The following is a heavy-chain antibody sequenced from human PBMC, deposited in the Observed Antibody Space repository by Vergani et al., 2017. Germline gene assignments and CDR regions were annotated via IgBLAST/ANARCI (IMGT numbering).Heavy chain of an antibody. CDR1: GYTFTAYY. J-gene: IGHJ4*02. V-gene: IGHV1-46*03. CDR3: VREPPLTEFFDY. CDR2: ISPDGFST. D-gene: IGHD2-21*02. Sequence: QVQLVQSGAEVGKPGASVKISCKASGYTFTAYYIHWVRQAPEQGLEWVGVISPDGFSTFYAQKFQGRVTITRDTSTSTVYVEVTSLRSDDTAVYYCVREPPLTEFFDYWGQGTLVTVSS.